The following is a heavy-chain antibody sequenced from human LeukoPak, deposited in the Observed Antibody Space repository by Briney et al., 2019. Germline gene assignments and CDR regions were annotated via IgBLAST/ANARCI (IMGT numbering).Heavy chain of an antibody. CDR3: ARVSRSYYYYYGIHV. J-gene: IGHJ6*02. CDR1: GYTFTSYG. CDR2: ISAYNGNT. V-gene: IGHV1-18*01. D-gene: IGHD2/OR15-2a*01. Sequence: ASVKVSCKASGYTFTSYGISWVRQAPGQGLEWMGWISAYNGNTNYAQKLQGSVTMTTDTSTSTAYMELRSLSSDDTAVYYCARVSRSYYYYYGIHVWGQGTTVTVSS.